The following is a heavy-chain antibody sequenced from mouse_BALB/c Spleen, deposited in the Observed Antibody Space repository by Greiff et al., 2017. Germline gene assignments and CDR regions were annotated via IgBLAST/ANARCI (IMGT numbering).Heavy chain of an antibody. V-gene: IGHV1-14*01. D-gene: IGHD1-1*01. Sequence: VQLKESGPELVKPGASVKMSCKASGYTFTSYVMHWVKQKPGQGLEWIGYINPYNDGTKYNEKFKGKATLTSDKSSSTAYMELSSLTSEDSAVYYCARRLYYGSSYDAMDYWGQGTSVTVSS. CDR3: ARRLYYGSSYDAMDY. J-gene: IGHJ4*01. CDR1: GYTFTSYV. CDR2: INPYNDGT.